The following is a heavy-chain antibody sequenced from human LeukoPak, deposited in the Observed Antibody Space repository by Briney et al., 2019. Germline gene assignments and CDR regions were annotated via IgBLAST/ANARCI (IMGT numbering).Heavy chain of an antibody. J-gene: IGHJ3*02. CDR3: TRSSDSSGYRAFDI. CDR2: TRNKANSYTT. D-gene: IGHD3-22*01. V-gene: IGHV3-72*01. CDR1: GFAFSDQY. Sequence: GGSLRLSCAASGFAFSDQYMDWVRQAPGKGLEWVARTRNKANSYTTEYAASVKGRFTISRDVSKNSLYLQMNSLKTEDTAVCYCTRSSDSSGYRAFDIWGQGTMVTVSS.